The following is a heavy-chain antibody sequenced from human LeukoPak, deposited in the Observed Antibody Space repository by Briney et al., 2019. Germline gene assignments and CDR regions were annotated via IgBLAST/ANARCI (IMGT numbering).Heavy chain of an antibody. V-gene: IGHV3-21*01. J-gene: IGHJ4*02. D-gene: IGHD3-3*01. CDR3: ARDEINYDFWSGYFARGVHFDY. CDR1: GFTFSSYS. Sequence: GGSLRLSCAASGFTFSSYSMNWVRQAPGKGLEWVSSISSSSSYIYYADSVKGRFTISGDNAKNSLYLQMNSLRAEDTAVYYCARDEINYDFWSGYFARGVHFDYWGQGTLVTVSS. CDR2: ISSSSSYI.